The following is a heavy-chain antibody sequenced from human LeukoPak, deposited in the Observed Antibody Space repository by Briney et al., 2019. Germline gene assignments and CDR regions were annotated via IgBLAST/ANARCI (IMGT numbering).Heavy chain of an antibody. CDR1: GFTFGSYS. V-gene: IGHV3-49*04. Sequence: GGSLRLSCAASGFTFGSYSMDWVRQAPGKGLEWLSFIRSKDHGGTTEYAASVKGRFTISRDDSNSFAYLQMNSLIIEDTAVYFCTRDPHYYHGNPHDFWGQGTRVTVSS. CDR3: TRDPHYYHGNPHDF. J-gene: IGHJ4*02. D-gene: IGHD4-23*01. CDR2: IRSKDHGGTT.